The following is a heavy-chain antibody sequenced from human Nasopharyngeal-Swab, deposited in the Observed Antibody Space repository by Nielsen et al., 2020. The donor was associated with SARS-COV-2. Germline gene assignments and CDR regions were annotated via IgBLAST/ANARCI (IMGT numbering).Heavy chain of an antibody. V-gene: IGHV3-30*03. D-gene: IGHD2-21*01. CDR2: ISYDGGIE. CDR3: ARPYCAGLTCYYRGPQAFDK. CDR1: GFTFNNYG. J-gene: IGHJ4*02. Sequence: GGSLRLSCEASGFTFNNYGFYWVRQAPGKGLEWVAYISYDGGIELYADSVKGRFTISRDSPRNTLYLQMNSLRPEDTAVYYCARPYCAGLTCYYRGPQAFDKWGQGTLVTVSS.